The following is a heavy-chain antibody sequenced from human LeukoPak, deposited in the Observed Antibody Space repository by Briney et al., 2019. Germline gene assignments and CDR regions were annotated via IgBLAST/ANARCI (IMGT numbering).Heavy chain of an antibody. CDR2: ISAYNGNT. Sequence: ASLKVSCKASGYTFTSYGISWGRQAPGQGLEWMGWISAYNGNTNYAQKLQGRVTMTTDTSTSTAYMELRSLRSDDTAVYYCARVSSGQLWFYYYYYMDVWGKGTTVTASS. V-gene: IGHV1-18*01. CDR1: GYTFTSYG. CDR3: ARVSSGQLWFYYYYYMDV. J-gene: IGHJ6*03. D-gene: IGHD5-18*01.